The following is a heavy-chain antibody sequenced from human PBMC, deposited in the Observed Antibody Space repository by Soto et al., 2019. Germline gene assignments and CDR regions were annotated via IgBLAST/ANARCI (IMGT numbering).Heavy chain of an antibody. Sequence: QVQLQQWGAGLLKPSETLSLTCAVYGGSFSGYYWSWIRQPPGKGLEWIGEINHSGSTNYNPSLTSRVTISVDTSKNQFSLKLSSVTAADTAVYYCARVKGDYGPHSVDVWGQGTTVTVSS. V-gene: IGHV4-34*01. D-gene: IGHD3-10*01. CDR1: GGSFSGYY. CDR3: ARVKGDYGPHSVDV. CDR2: INHSGST. J-gene: IGHJ6*02.